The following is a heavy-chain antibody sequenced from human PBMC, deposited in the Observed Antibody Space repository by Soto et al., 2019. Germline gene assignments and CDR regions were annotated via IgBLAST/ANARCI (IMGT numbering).Heavy chain of an antibody. Sequence: QITLKESGPRLVKPTQTLTPTCTFSGFSLSTTGVGVGWICQPQGKPLEWLALIYWDDDKRYSPTPKNRLTITRDTSKSHVVLTITNIDPVDTATYYCAHSPHFTIDNSFDPWGQGTLVTVSS. CDR1: GFSLSTTGVG. D-gene: IGHD3-3*01. CDR3: AHSPHFTIDNSFDP. CDR2: IYWDDDK. J-gene: IGHJ5*02. V-gene: IGHV2-5*02.